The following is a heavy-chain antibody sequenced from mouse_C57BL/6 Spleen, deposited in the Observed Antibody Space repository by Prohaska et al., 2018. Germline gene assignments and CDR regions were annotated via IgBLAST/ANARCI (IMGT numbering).Heavy chain of an antibody. Sequence: HGKSLEWIGDINPNNGGTIYNQKFKGKATLTVDKSSSTAYMELRSLTSEDTAVYYCARDAMDYWGQGTSVTGCS. CDR3: ARDAMDY. V-gene: IGHV1-18*01. CDR2: INPNNGGT. J-gene: IGHJ4*01.